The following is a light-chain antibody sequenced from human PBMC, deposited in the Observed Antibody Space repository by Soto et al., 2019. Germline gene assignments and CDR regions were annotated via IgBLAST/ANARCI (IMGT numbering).Light chain of an antibody. CDR1: QNINNY. CDR2: DAS. CDR3: QQYENLPT. Sequence: DIQITHSPSSLSASVVDRVTITFQASQNINNYLNWYQQKPGRAPKLLIYDASNLEAGVPSRFRGSGSGKDFTFTISRLQPEDIATYYCQQYENLPTFGQGTRLEIK. V-gene: IGKV1-33*01. J-gene: IGKJ5*01.